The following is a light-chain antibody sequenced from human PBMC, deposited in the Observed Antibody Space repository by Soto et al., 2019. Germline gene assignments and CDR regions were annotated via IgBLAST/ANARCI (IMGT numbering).Light chain of an antibody. CDR3: QQYGSSKT. J-gene: IGKJ1*01. CDR1: QSVPTNY. CDR2: GAS. Sequence: ESVLTQSPGTLSLSPGERDTISCRASQSVPTNYLAWYQQKPGQAPRLLIYGASSRATGIPDRFSGSGYGTDFTLTISRLEPEDFAVYYCQQYGSSKTYGQGTKLAIK. V-gene: IGKV3-20*01.